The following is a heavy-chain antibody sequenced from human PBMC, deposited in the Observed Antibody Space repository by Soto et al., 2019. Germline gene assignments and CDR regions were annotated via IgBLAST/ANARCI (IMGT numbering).Heavy chain of an antibody. J-gene: IGHJ6*02. CDR1: GFTFDDYT. CDR3: AKGWAPYYYYGMDV. Sequence: GGSLRLSCAASGFTFDDYTMHWVRQAPGKGLEWVSLISWDGGSTYYTDSVKGRFTISRDNSKNSLYLQMNRLRTEDTALNYCAKGWAPYYYYGMDVWGQGTTVTVSS. V-gene: IGHV3-43*01. CDR2: ISWDGGST.